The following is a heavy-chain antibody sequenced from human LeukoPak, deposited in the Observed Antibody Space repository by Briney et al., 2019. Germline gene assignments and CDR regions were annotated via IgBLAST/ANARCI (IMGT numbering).Heavy chain of an antibody. Sequence: PSETLSLTCTVSGGSISSSSYYWGWIRQPPGKGLEWIGSIYYSGSTYYNPSLKSRVTISVDTSKNQFSLKLSSVTAADTAVYYCARRPLERMAGSWFDPWGQGTLVTVSS. CDR2: IYYSGST. D-gene: IGHD3-3*01. J-gene: IGHJ5*02. CDR3: ARRPLERMAGSWFDP. V-gene: IGHV4-39*07. CDR1: GGSISSSSYY.